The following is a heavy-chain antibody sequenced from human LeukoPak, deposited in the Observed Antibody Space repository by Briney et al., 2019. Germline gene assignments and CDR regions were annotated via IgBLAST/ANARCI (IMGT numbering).Heavy chain of an antibody. CDR1: GGSFRGYY. J-gene: IGHJ4*02. V-gene: IGHV4-34*01. Sequence: SETLSLTCAVYGGSFRGYYWSWIRQPPGKGLEWIGEINHSGSTNYNPSLKGRVTISVDTSKNQFSLKLSSVTAADTAVYYCARGLTVAQKFDYWGQGTLVTVSS. CDR2: INHSGST. CDR3: ARGLTVAQKFDY. D-gene: IGHD2-8*01.